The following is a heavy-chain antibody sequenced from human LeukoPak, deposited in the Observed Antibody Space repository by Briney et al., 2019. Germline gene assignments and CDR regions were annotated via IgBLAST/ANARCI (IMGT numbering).Heavy chain of an antibody. D-gene: IGHD2/OR15-2a*01. V-gene: IGHV3-15*01. CDR3: ATYNSRDAFDI. CDR2: IRSKSDGGTT. Sequence: GGSLRLSCAVSGFTVSNSWMGWVRQPPGKGLEWVGRIRSKSDGGTTDHAAPVKGRFTISRDDSRNTLNLQMYSLKTEDTAVYYCATYNSRDAFDIWGQGTMVTVSS. J-gene: IGHJ3*02. CDR1: GFTVSNSW.